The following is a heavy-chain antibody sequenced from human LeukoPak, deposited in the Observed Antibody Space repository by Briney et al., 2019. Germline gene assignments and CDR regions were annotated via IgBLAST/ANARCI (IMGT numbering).Heavy chain of an antibody. CDR2: IYHSGST. Sequence: SETLSLTCAVSGGSISSGGYSWSWIRQPPGKGLEWIGYIYHSGSTCYNPSLKSRVTISVDTSKNQFSLKLSSVTAADTAVYYCARGLSEIEYSSSYGVDYWGQGTLVTVSS. J-gene: IGHJ4*02. D-gene: IGHD6-6*01. V-gene: IGHV4-30-2*01. CDR3: ARGLSEIEYSSSYGVDY. CDR1: GGSISSGGYS.